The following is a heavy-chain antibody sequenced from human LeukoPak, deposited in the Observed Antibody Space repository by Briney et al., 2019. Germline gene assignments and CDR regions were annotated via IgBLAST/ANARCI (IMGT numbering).Heavy chain of an antibody. D-gene: IGHD6-19*01. J-gene: IGHJ4*02. Sequence: GGALRLSCAASGLTFSSYRMAWVRQAPGKGLEWLANIERDGGGKYCVGSVKRRFTISRDNAKKSMYLQMNSLRAEDTAVYYCARAGYISGYDYWGQGTLVTVSS. CDR3: ARAGYISGYDY. V-gene: IGHV3-7*05. CDR2: IERDGGGK. CDR1: GLTFSSYR.